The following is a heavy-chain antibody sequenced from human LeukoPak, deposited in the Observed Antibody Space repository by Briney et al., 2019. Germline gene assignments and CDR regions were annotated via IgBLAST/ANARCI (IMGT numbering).Heavy chain of an antibody. Sequence: SETLSLTCAVYGGSFSGYYWSWIRQPPGKGLEWIGEINHSGSTNYNPSLKSRVTISVDTSKNQFSLKLSSVTAADTAVYYCARGGYCSSTSCSRFDYWGQGILVTVSS. D-gene: IGHD2-2*01. CDR3: ARGGYCSSTSCSRFDY. CDR1: GGSFSGYY. J-gene: IGHJ4*02. CDR2: INHSGST. V-gene: IGHV4-34*01.